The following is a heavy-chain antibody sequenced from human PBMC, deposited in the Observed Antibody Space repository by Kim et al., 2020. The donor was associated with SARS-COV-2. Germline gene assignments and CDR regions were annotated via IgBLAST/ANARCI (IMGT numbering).Heavy chain of an antibody. V-gene: IGHV4-31*03. D-gene: IGHD3-22*01. Sequence: SETLSLTCTVSGGSISSGGYYWSWIRQHPGKGLEWIGYIYYSGSTYYNPSLKSRVTISVDTSKNQFSLKLSSVTAADTAVYYCARLRITMIVVADAFDIWGQGTMVPVSS. J-gene: IGHJ3*02. CDR3: ARLRITMIVVADAFDI. CDR1: GGSISSGGYY. CDR2: IYYSGST.